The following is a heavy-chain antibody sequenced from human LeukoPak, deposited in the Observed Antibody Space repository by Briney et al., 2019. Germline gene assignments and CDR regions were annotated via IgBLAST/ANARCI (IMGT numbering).Heavy chain of an antibody. CDR1: GFTFSSYA. Sequence: GGSLRLSCAASGFTFSSYAMSWVRQAPGKGLEWVSAISGSGGSTYYADSVKGRFTISRDNSKNTLYLQMNSLRAEDTAVYYCAKGRYCSGGSCYGDYFDYWGQGTLVTVSS. CDR3: AKGRYCSGGSCYGDYFDY. J-gene: IGHJ4*02. D-gene: IGHD2-15*01. V-gene: IGHV3-23*01. CDR2: ISGSGGST.